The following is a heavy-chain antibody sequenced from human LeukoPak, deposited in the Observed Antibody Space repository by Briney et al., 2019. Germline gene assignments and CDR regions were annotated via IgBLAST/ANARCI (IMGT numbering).Heavy chain of an antibody. J-gene: IGHJ4*02. CDR3: ARQCDC. CDR2: ITYDGYYK. V-gene: IGHV3-30*03. D-gene: IGHD6-19*01. CDR1: GFTFTSYG. Sequence: GGSLRLSCAASGFTFTSYGMHWVRQSPGKGLEWVALITYDGYYKYYSDSVKGRFTISRDNAKNSLYLQMNSLRDEDTAVYYCARQCDCWGQGTLVTVSS.